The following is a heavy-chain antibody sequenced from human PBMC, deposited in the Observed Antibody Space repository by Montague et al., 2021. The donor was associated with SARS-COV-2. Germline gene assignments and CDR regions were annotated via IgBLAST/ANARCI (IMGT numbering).Heavy chain of an antibody. CDR3: ARQSPVTMIVVVISGRFDY. D-gene: IGHD3-22*01. Sequence: SETLSLTCTVSGGSISSSSYYWGWIRQPPGKGLEWIGSICYSGSTYYNPSLKSRVTTSVDTSKNQFSLKLSSVTAADTAVYYCARQSPVTMIVVVISGRFDYWGQGTLVTVSS. CDR2: ICYSGST. J-gene: IGHJ4*02. CDR1: GGSISSSSYY. V-gene: IGHV4-39*01.